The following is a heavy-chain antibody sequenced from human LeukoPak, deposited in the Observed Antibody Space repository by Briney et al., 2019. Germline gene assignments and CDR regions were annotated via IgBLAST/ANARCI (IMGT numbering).Heavy chain of an antibody. CDR2: IYSGGST. CDR1: GFTVSSNY. CDR3: ARETYYYGMDV. V-gene: IGHV3-53*01. J-gene: IGHJ6*02. Sequence: GGSLRLSCAASGFTVSSNYMSWVRQAPGKGLEWVSVIYSGGSTYYADSVKGRFTISRDNSKNTLYLQMNSLSAEDTAVYYCARETYYYGMDVWGQGTTVTVSS.